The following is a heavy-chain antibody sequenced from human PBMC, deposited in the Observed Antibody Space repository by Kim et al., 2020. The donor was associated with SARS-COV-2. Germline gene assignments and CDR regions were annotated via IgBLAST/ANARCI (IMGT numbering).Heavy chain of an antibody. V-gene: IGHV1-3*01. Sequence: KYSQKFQSRVTITRDTSASTAYMELSSLRSEDTAVYYCARGPSNWGEFTDWGQGTLVTVSS. CDR3: ARGPSNWGEFTD. D-gene: IGHD3-16*01. J-gene: IGHJ4*02.